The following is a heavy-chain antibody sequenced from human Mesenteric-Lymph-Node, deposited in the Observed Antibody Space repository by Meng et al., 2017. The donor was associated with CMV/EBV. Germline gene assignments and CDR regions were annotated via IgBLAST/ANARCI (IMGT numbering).Heavy chain of an antibody. CDR2: ISSGGATT. CDR3: ARDSQEQWLKLLDY. Sequence: GGSLRLSCAASGFTFSSYWMHWVRQAPGKGLVWVSRISSGGATTNYADSVKGRFTISRDNAKNSLYLQMNSLRAEDTAVYYCARDSQEQWLKLLDYWGQGTLVTVSS. V-gene: IGHV3-74*01. J-gene: IGHJ4*02. CDR1: GFTFSSYW. D-gene: IGHD6-19*01.